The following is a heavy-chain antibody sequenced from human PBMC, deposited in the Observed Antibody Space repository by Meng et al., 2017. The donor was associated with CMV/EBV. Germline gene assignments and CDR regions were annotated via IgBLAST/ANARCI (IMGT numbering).Heavy chain of an antibody. CDR3: ARTKSYDSGFFLGGRYYFDY. CDR2: ISSSSSYI. V-gene: IGHV3-21*01. Sequence: GGSLRLSCAASGFTFSSYSMNWVRQAPGKGLEWVSSISSSSSYIYYADSVKGRFTISRDNAKNSLYLQMNSLRAEDTAVYYCARTKSYDSGFFLGGRYYFDYWGQGTLVTVSS. J-gene: IGHJ4*02. CDR1: GFTFSSYS. D-gene: IGHD3-22*01.